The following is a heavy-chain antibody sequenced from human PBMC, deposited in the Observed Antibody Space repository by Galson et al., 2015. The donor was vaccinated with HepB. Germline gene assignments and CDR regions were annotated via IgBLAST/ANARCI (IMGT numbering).Heavy chain of an antibody. D-gene: IGHD2/OR15-2a*01. J-gene: IGHJ3*02. V-gene: IGHV3-23*01. CDR2: ISGSGGST. Sequence: SLRLSCAASGFTFSSYAMSWVRQAPGKGLEWVSAISGSGGSTYYADSVKGRFTISRDNSKNTLYLQMNSLRAEDTAVYYCARNFVITTFYSAFDIWGQGTMVTVSS. CDR1: GFTFSSYA. CDR3: ARNFVITTFYSAFDI.